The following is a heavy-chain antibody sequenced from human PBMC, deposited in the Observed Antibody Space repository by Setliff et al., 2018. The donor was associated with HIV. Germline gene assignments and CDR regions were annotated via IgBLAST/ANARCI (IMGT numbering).Heavy chain of an antibody. D-gene: IGHD2-2*01. J-gene: IGHJ4*02. CDR1: GGSISSGGYY. CDR3: ATVVPAAHFDY. V-gene: IGHV4-31*03. CDR2: ISYSGST. Sequence: PSETLSLTCTVSGGSISSGGYYWSWIRQHPGKGLEWIGYISYSGSTYYNPSLKSRVTISVDSSKSQFSLNLSSVTVADTAVYYCATVVPAAHFDYWGQGTLVTSPQ.